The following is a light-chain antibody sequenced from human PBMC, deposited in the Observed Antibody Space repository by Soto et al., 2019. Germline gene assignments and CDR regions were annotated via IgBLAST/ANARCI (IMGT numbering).Light chain of an antibody. V-gene: IGKV1-9*01. Sequence: DIELTQSPSFLSASVGDRLTITCRASQGISSNLAWYQQKKGKAPKILIYAASTLQSGVPSRFSGSGSGTEFTLTISSLQPEDFKTYYCQQFNSYPITFGQGTRLEIK. CDR2: AAS. CDR3: QQFNSYPIT. J-gene: IGKJ5*01. CDR1: QGISSN.